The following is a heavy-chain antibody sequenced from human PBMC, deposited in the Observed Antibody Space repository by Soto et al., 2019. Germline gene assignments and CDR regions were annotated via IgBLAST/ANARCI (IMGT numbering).Heavy chain of an antibody. CDR1: GGSISSYY. CDR3: ARMNYYDTSGYPFVY. CDR2: IYFRGTT. V-gene: IGHV4-59*01. D-gene: IGHD3-22*01. Sequence: SETLSLTCTVSGGSISSYYWSWIRQPSWKGLEWIGYIYFRGTTNYNPSLKSRVTMSADTSKNQFSLKLNSVTAADTAVYYCARMNYYDTSGYPFVYWGQGRMVTVSS. J-gene: IGHJ4*02.